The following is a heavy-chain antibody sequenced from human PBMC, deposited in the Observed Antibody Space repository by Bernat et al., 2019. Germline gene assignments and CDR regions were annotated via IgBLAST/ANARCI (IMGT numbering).Heavy chain of an antibody. Sequence: QVQLQESGPGLVKPSETLSLTCTVSGGSISSYYWSWIRQPPGKGLEWIGYIYYSGSTNYNPSLKSRVTISVDTSKNQFSLKLSSVTAADTAVYYCARRLLEEGVFDYRGQGTLVTVSS. CDR1: GGSISSYY. V-gene: IGHV4-59*08. D-gene: IGHD2-15*01. J-gene: IGHJ4*02. CDR2: IYYSGST. CDR3: ARRLLEEGVFDY.